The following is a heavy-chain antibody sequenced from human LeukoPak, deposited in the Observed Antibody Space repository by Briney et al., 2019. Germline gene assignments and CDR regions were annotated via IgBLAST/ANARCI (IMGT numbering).Heavy chain of an antibody. CDR2: INHSGST. CDR1: GGSFSGYY. V-gene: IGHV4-34*01. Sequence: SETLSLTCAVYGGSFSGYYWSWIRQPPGKGLEWIGEINHSGSTNYNPSLKSRVTISVDTSKNQFSLKLSSVAAADTAVYYCARGLRGWAKALDYWGQGTLVTVSS. J-gene: IGHJ4*02. CDR3: ARGLRGWAKALDY. D-gene: IGHD6-19*01.